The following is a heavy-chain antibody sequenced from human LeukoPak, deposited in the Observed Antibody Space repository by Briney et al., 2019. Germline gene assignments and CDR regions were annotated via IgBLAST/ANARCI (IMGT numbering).Heavy chain of an antibody. J-gene: IGHJ6*02. V-gene: IGHV4-59*08. Sequence: SETLSLTCTVSGGSISSDYWSWSRQPPGKGLEWIGYIFYSGTTSYNPSLQSRVTISVDTSKNQFSLKLSSVTAADTAVYYCARHVTYYGMAVWGQGTTVTVSS. D-gene: IGHD5-18*01. CDR2: IFYSGTT. CDR1: GGSISSDY. CDR3: ARHVTYYGMAV.